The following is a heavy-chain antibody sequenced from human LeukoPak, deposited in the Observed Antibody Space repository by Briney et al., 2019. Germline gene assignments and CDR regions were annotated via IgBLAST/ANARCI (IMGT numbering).Heavy chain of an antibody. J-gene: IGHJ6*02. V-gene: IGHV4-34*01. D-gene: IGHD3-10*01. CDR1: GGSFSGYY. CDR3: ARGRRLLWFGELSPRVMDV. CDR2: INHSGST. Sequence: PSETLSLTCAVYGGSFSGYYWSWIRQPPGKGLEWIGEINHSGSTNYNPSLKSRVTISVDTSKNQFSLKLSSVTAADTAVYYCARGRRLLWFGELSPRVMDVWGQGTTVTVSS.